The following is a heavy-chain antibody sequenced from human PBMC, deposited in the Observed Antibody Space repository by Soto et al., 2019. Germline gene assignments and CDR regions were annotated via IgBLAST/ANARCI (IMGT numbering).Heavy chain of an antibody. CDR1: GFSLTTSGAG. D-gene: IGHD3-3*01. Sequence: QITLRQSGPTLVKPTQTLTLTCTFSGFSLTTSGAGVGWIRQPPGKALEWLALIYWNDDERYSPSLESRLRISKDTSANQVVLKMTDMDPADTATYFCAHSRDPIYDLWSGYYCRFDVWGQGTMVTVSS. CDR3: AHSRDPIYDLWSGYYCRFDV. CDR2: IYWNDDE. V-gene: IGHV2-5*01. J-gene: IGHJ3*01.